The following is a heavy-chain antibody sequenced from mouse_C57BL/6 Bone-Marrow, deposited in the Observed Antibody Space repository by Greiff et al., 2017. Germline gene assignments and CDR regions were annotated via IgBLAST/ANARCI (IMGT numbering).Heavy chain of an antibody. CDR3: ARGWFAY. J-gene: IGHJ3*01. CDR1: GYTFTSYW. V-gene: IGHV1-53*01. Sequence: QVQLQQPGAELVMPGASVKLSCKASGYTFTSYWMHWVKQRPGPGLEWIGNINPSNGGTNYNEKFKSKATLTVDKSSSAAYMQLSSLTAEAAAVYYCARGWFAYWGQGTLVTVSA. CDR2: INPSNGGT.